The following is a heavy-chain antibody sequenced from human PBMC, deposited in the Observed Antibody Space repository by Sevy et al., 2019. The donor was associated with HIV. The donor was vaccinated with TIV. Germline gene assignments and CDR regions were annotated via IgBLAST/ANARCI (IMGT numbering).Heavy chain of an antibody. Sequence: GGSLRLSCAASGFTFSSYGMHWVRQAPGKGLEWVAVIWYDGSNKYYADSVKGRFTISRDNSKNTLYLQMNSLRAEDTAVYYCVRVRNYDILTGYHPFDYWGQGTLVTVSS. CDR1: GFTFSSYG. CDR3: VRVRNYDILTGYHPFDY. CDR2: IWYDGSNK. V-gene: IGHV3-33*01. J-gene: IGHJ4*02. D-gene: IGHD3-9*01.